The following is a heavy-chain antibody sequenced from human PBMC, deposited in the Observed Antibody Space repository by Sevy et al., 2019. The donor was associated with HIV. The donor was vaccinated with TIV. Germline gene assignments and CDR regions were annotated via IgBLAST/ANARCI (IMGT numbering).Heavy chain of an antibody. Sequence: GGSLRLSCAASGFTFSSYAMSWVRQAPGKGLEWVSAISGSGGSTYYADSVKGQFTISRDNSKSTLYLQMNSLRAEDTAVYYCAKGKQQLVRDYYYYGMDVWGQGTTVTVSS. CDR1: GFTFSSYA. CDR3: AKGKQQLVRDYYYYGMDV. V-gene: IGHV3-23*01. J-gene: IGHJ6*02. D-gene: IGHD6-13*01. CDR2: ISGSGGST.